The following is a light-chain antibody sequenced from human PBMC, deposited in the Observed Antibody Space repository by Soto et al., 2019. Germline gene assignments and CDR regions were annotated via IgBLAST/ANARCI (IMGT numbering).Light chain of an antibody. V-gene: IGLV2-18*02. CDR2: EVN. Sequence: QSALTQPPSVSGSPGQSVAISCTGTSSDVGSYNHVSWYQQPPGTAPKVMIYEVNNRPSGVPDRFSGSKSGNTASLTISGLQAEDEADYYCSSYTSSNTYVFGTGTKVTVL. CDR1: SSDVGSYNH. CDR3: SSYTSSNTYV. J-gene: IGLJ1*01.